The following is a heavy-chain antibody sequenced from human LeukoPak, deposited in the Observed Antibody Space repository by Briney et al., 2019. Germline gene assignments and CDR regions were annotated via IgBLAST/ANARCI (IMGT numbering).Heavy chain of an antibody. V-gene: IGHV3-74*03. CDR2: INSDGYSI. J-gene: IGHJ5*01. CDR1: GFTFSSYA. Sequence: GGSLRLSCAASGFTFSSYAMSWVRQAPGKGLVWVSRINSDGYSITYADSVKGRFTISRDNAKNTLYLQMNSLIAEDTAVYFCTRAGYSSGFDSWGQGTLVTVSS. D-gene: IGHD6-19*01. CDR3: TRAGYSSGFDS.